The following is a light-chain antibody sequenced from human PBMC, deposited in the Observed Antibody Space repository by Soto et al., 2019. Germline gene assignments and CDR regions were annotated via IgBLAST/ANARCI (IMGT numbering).Light chain of an antibody. J-gene: IGKJ1*01. CDR3: QHYARSVGT. CDR1: QSAGSSY. V-gene: IGKV3-20*01. Sequence: EIVLTQSPGTLSLSPGERATVSCRASQSAGSSYFAWYPQKPGQAPRLLISGASNRATGIPDRFSGSGSGTDFTLTISRLEPEDFAVYYCQHYARSVGTFGQGTRVEIK. CDR2: GAS.